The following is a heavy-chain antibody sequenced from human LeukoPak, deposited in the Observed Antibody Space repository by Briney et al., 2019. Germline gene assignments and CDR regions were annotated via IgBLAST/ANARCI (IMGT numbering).Heavy chain of an antibody. CDR3: ARRRGDFWSDYYAFDY. V-gene: IGHV1-2*02. CDR2: INPNSGDT. CDR1: GYTFTGYY. D-gene: IGHD3-3*01. Sequence: ASVKVSCKASGYTFTGYYMHWVRQAPGQGLEWMGWINPNSGDTKYAQKFQGRVTMTRDTSISTAYMELSRLRSDDTAVYYCARRRGDFWSDYYAFDYWGQGTLVTISS. J-gene: IGHJ4*02.